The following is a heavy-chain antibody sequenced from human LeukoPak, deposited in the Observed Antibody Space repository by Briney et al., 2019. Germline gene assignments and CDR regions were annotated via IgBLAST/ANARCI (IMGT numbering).Heavy chain of an antibody. Sequence: PGGSLRLSCAASGFTFSSYWMSWVRQAPGKGLEWVANIKQDGSEKYYVDSVKGRFTISRDDAKNSLYLQMNSLRAEDTAVYYCARDDSSGYYPNAFDIWGQGTMVTVSS. CDR2: IKQDGSEK. CDR3: ARDDSSGYYPNAFDI. J-gene: IGHJ3*02. CDR1: GFTFSSYW. D-gene: IGHD3-22*01. V-gene: IGHV3-7*01.